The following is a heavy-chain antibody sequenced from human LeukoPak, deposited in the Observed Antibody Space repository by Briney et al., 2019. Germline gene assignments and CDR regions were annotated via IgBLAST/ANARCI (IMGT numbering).Heavy chain of an antibody. V-gene: IGHV3-30*18. CDR3: ANGKQKWPTD. Sequence: PGGSLRLSCAASGFIFSSYEMNWVRQAPGKGLEWVAVISYDGTKKYYADSVKGRFIISRDNSKNTLYLQVNSLTAEDTAVYYCANGKQKWPTDWGQGTLVTVSS. CDR2: ISYDGTKK. CDR1: GFIFSSYE. D-gene: IGHD5-24*01. J-gene: IGHJ4*02.